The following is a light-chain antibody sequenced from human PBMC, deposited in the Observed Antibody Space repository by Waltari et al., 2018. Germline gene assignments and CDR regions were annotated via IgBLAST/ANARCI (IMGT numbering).Light chain of an antibody. CDR1: QGINNY. J-gene: IGKJ1*01. V-gene: IGKV1-9*01. CDR2: AAA. Sequence: IQLTQSPSSLSASVGDRVTITCRVSQGINNYLAWYQQKPGKAPKPLIYAAATLQSGVPSRFSGRGSGTECTLTISSLQPEDFATYYCQQLNSYQWTFGQGTKVEIK. CDR3: QQLNSYQWT.